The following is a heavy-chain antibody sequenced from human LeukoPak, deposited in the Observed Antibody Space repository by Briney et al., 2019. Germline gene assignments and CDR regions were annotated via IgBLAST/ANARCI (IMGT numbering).Heavy chain of an antibody. D-gene: IGHD4-17*01. Sequence: GXSLRLSCAASGFTFSSYWMSWVRQAQGKGGEWVANIKKDGSEKDYVDSVKGRFTIDRDNAKNSLYLQMNSLRAEDTAVYYCARDGDYGDYNWFDPWGQGTLVTVSS. J-gene: IGHJ5*02. CDR2: IKKDGSEK. V-gene: IGHV3-7*01. CDR3: ARDGDYGDYNWFDP. CDR1: GFTFSSYW.